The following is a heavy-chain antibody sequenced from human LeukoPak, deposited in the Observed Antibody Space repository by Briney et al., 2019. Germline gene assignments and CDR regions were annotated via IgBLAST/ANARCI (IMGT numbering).Heavy chain of an antibody. CDR3: ARDHIRYYYDSSGYYYGAFDI. Sequence: SQTLSLTCAISGDSVSSNSAAWNWIRQSPSRGLEWLGRTYNRSKWYNDYAVSVKSRITINPDTSKNQFSLQLNSVTPEDTAVYYCARDHIRYYYDSSGYYYGAFDIWGQGTMVTVSS. CDR1: GDSVSSNSAA. CDR2: TYNRSKWYN. D-gene: IGHD3-22*01. J-gene: IGHJ3*02. V-gene: IGHV6-1*01.